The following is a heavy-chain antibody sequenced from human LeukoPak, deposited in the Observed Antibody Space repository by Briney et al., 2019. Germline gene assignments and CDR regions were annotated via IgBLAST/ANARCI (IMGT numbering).Heavy chain of an antibody. CDR2: IRYDGNNK. Sequence: GGSLRLSCAASGFTFSSYGMHWVRQAPGKGLEWVAFIRYDGNNKYYADSVKGRFTISRDNSKNTLFLQMNSLRADDTAVYYCAKDKRFLWFGELSDWGQGTLVTVSS. CDR3: AKDKRFLWFGELSD. D-gene: IGHD3-10*01. CDR1: GFTFSSYG. V-gene: IGHV3-30*02. J-gene: IGHJ4*02.